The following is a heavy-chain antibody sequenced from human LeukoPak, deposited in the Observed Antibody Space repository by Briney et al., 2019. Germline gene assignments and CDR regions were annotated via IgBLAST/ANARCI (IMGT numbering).Heavy chain of an antibody. D-gene: IGHD2-21*02. V-gene: IGHV3-48*03. J-gene: IGHJ6*03. CDR2: ISSSGSTI. Sequence: GGSLRLSCAASGFTFSSYEMNWVRQAPGKGLEWVSYISSSGSTIYYADSVKGRFTISRDNAKNSLYLQMNSLRAEDTAVYYCARKYCGGDCYHGEGVRKTYYYYYMDVWGKGTTVTVSS. CDR1: GFTFSSYE. CDR3: ARKYCGGDCYHGEGVRKTYYYYYMDV.